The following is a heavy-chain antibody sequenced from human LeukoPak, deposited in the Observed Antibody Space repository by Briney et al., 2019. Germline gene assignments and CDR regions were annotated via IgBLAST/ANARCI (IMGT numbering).Heavy chain of an antibody. CDR3: AKVADVYSVYYFDS. CDR1: EFSVGSNY. V-gene: IGHV3-23*01. CDR2: TSGSADST. Sequence: GGSLRLSCAASEFSVGSNYMTWVRQAPGKGLEWVSATSGSADSTHYADSVRGRFTISRDNSKNILYLQMNILRAEDTALYYCAKVADVYSVYYFDSWGPGTLVTVSS. D-gene: IGHD2-21*01. J-gene: IGHJ4*02.